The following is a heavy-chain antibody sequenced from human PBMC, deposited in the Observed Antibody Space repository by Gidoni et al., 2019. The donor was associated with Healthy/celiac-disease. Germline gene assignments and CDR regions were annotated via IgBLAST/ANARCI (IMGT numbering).Heavy chain of an antibody. CDR3: ARAPDGDWGATYRNYYYYYYMDV. V-gene: IGHV4-31*02. CDR1: SISSGGYY. D-gene: IGHD2-21*01. CDR2: IYYSGST. J-gene: IGHJ6*03. Sequence: SISSGGYYWSWIRQHPGKGLEWIGYIYYSGSTYYNPSLKSRVTISVDTSKNQFSLKLSSVTAADTAVYYCARAPDGDWGATYRNYYYYYYMDVWGKGTTVTVSS.